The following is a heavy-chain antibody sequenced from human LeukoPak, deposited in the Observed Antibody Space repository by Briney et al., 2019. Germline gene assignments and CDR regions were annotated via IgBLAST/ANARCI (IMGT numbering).Heavy chain of an antibody. CDR3: ASQRRGDTAMAFDY. D-gene: IGHD5-18*01. CDR1: GGSISSYY. J-gene: IGHJ4*02. CDR2: IYYSGST. V-gene: IGHV4-59*08. Sequence: SETLSLTCTVSGGSISSYYGSWIRQPPGKGLEWIGYIYYSGSTNYNPSLKSRVTISVDTSKNQFSLKLSSVTAADTAVYYCASQRRGDTAMAFDYWGQGTLVTVSS.